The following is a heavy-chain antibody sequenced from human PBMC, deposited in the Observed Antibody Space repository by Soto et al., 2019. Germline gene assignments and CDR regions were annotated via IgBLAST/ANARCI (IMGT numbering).Heavy chain of an antibody. J-gene: IGHJ3*01. CDR3: AKMTPYGVNYRDAFDV. CDR1: GFTFNNFA. D-gene: IGHD4-17*01. V-gene: IGHV3-23*01. Sequence: EMQLLESGGGLQQPGGSLRLSCAASGFTFNNFAMGWVRQAPGKGLAWISAVTGRSRNTYYADSVKGRFTISRNNFENTVYLQMYGLRVEDTAIYYCAKMTPYGVNYRDAFDVWGRGTMVTVAS. CDR2: VTGRSRNT.